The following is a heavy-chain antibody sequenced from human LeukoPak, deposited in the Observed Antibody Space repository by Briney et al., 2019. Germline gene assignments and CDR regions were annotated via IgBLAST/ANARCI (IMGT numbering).Heavy chain of an antibody. J-gene: IGHJ6*03. CDR3: ARGVVAAAGTPYYYYYMDV. CDR2: MNPNSGNT. V-gene: IGHV1-8*03. D-gene: IGHD6-13*01. CDR1: GGTFSSYA. Sequence: ASVKVSCKASGGTFSSYAISWVRQAPGQGLEWMGWMNPNSGNTGYAQKFQGRVTITRNTSISTAYMELSSLRSEDTAVYYCARGVVAAAGTPYYYYYMDVWGKGTTVTVSS.